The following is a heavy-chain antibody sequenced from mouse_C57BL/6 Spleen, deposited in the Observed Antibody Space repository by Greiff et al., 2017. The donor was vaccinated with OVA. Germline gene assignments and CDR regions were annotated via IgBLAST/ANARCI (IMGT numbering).Heavy chain of an antibody. J-gene: IGHJ4*01. D-gene: IGHD2-1*01. Sequence: QVQLQQPGPELVKPGASVKISCKASGYAFSSSWMNWVKQRPGKGLEWIGRIYPGDGDTNYNGKFKGKATLTADKSSSTAYMQLSSLTSEDSAVYFCAREGYGNYEDYAMDYWGQGTSVTVSS. V-gene: IGHV1-82*01. CDR2: IYPGDGDT. CDR1: GYAFSSSW. CDR3: AREGYGNYEDYAMDY.